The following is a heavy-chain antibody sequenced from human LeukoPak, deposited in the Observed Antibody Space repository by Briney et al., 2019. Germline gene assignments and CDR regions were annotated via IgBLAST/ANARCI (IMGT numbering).Heavy chain of an antibody. J-gene: IGHJ6*02. CDR2: INRSGST. V-gene: IGHV4-34*01. Sequence: PGGSLRLSCAASGFTFSSYAMSWVRQAPGKGLEWIGEINRSGSTNYNPSLKSRVTISVDTSKNQFSLKLSSVTAADTAVYYCARGLREVRGVPGRRYYYYGMDVWGQGTTVTVSS. D-gene: IGHD3-10*01. CDR3: ARGLREVRGVPGRRYYYYGMDV. CDR1: GFTFSSYA.